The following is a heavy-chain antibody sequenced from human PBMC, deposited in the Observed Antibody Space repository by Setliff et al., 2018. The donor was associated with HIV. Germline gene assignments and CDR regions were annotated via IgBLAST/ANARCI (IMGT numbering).Heavy chain of an antibody. J-gene: IGHJ4*02. D-gene: IGHD6-6*01. CDR1: GYTFTSHY. CDR3: AREMFMYTSSEGFPFDL. Sequence: ASVKVSCKASGYTFTSHYMHWVRQAPGQGLEWMGIINPSGDRTTYTKKFQGRVTMTRDTSTNAVYLELSSLRSEDTAMYYCAREMFMYTSSEGFPFDLWGQGTLVTVSS. CDR2: INPSGDRT. V-gene: IGHV1-46*01.